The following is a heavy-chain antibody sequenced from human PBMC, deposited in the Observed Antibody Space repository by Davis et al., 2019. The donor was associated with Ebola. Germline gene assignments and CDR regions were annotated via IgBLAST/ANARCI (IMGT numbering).Heavy chain of an antibody. CDR1: GGSISSGDYY. D-gene: IGHD3-10*01. J-gene: IGHJ4*02. V-gene: IGHV4-30-4*01. CDR2: ISYSGST. CDR3: ARDARGSRLTVDY. Sequence: MPSETLSLTCTVSGGSISSGDYYWSWIRQPPGKGLEWIGHISYSGSTYYKSSLKSRVTISIDTSKNQFSLALTSVTAADTAVYYCARDARGSRLTVDYWGQGTLVTVSS.